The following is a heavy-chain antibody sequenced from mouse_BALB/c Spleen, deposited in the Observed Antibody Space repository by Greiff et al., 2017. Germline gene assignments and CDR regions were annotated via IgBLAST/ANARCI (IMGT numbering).Heavy chain of an antibody. CDR1: GYTFTSYW. V-gene: IGHV1S81*02. D-gene: IGHD2-4*01. CDR2: INPSNGRT. Sequence: QVQLKQPGAELVKPGASVKLSCKASGYTFTSYWMHWVKQRPGQGLEWIGEINPSNGRTNYNEKFKSKATLTVDKSSSTAYMQLSSLTSEDSAVYYCARDYDGAMDYWGQGTSVTVSS. J-gene: IGHJ4*01. CDR3: ARDYDGAMDY.